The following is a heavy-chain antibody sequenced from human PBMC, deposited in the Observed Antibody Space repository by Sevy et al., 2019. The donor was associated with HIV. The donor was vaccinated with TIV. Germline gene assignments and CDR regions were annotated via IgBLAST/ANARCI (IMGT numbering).Heavy chain of an antibody. CDR1: GFTVSSNY. CDR2: IYSGDST. J-gene: IGHJ6*02. Sequence: GGSLSLSCAASGFTVSSNYMSWVRQAPGKGLDWVSVIYSGDSTYYADSVKGRFTISRDNPRNTLYLQMNSLRAEDTAVYYCARGGPPYGMDVWGQGTTVTVSS. CDR3: ARGGPPYGMDV. V-gene: IGHV3-66*01.